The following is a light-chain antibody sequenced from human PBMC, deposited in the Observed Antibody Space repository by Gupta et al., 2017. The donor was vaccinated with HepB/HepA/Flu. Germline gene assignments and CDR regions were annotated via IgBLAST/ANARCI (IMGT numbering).Light chain of an antibody. Sequence: DIQMTQSPSTLSASVGDRVTITCRASQSISNWLAGYQQKPGKAPKLLIYKVSNLESGVKSRFSGSGSGTEFTRTSSSMKPDDFATDDGQQFGAFGQGTKVEIK. CDR1: QSISNW. V-gene: IGKV1-5*03. CDR3: QQFGA. J-gene: IGKJ1*01. CDR2: KVS.